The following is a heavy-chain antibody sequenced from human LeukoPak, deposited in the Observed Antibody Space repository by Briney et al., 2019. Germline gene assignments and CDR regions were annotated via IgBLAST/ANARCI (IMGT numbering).Heavy chain of an antibody. CDR3: ARLSRSDAFDI. J-gene: IGHJ3*02. V-gene: IGHV3-7*02. Sequence: GGSLRLSCAASGFTFSSYGMHWVRQVPGKGLEWVANIKQDGSEKYYVDSVKGRFTISRDNAKNSLYLQMNSLRAEDTAVYYCARLSRSDAFDIWGQGTMVTVSS. CDR1: GFTFSSYG. CDR2: IKQDGSEK. D-gene: IGHD3-3*02.